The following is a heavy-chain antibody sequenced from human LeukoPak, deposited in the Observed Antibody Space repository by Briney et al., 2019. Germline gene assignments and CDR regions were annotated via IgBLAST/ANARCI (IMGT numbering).Heavy chain of an antibody. CDR1: GGSFSGYY. Sequence: PSETLSLTCAVYGGSFSGYYWSWIRQPPGKGLEWIGEINHSGSTNYNPSFKSRVTISVDTSKNQFSLKLSSVTAADTAVYYCARGRVESAARRSGDFDYWGQGTLVTVSS. CDR3: ARGRVESAARRSGDFDY. V-gene: IGHV4-34*01. D-gene: IGHD6-6*01. CDR2: INHSGST. J-gene: IGHJ4*02.